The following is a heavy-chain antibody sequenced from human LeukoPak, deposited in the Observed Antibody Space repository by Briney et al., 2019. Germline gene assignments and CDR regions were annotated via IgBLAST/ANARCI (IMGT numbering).Heavy chain of an antibody. CDR1: GFTFSSYA. V-gene: IGHV3-30*04. D-gene: IGHD3-10*01. CDR2: ISYDGSNK. J-gene: IGHJ4*02. Sequence: GRSLRLSCAASGFTFSSYAMHWVRQAPGKGLEGVAVISYDGSNKYYADSVKGRFTISRDNAKNSLYLQMNSLRAEDTAVYYCARDGYYYGSGSYYKVDFDYWGQGTLVTVSS. CDR3: ARDGYYYGSGSYYKVDFDY.